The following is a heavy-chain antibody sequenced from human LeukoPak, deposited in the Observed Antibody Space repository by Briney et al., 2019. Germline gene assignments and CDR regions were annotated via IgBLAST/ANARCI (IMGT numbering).Heavy chain of an antibody. Sequence: SETLSLNCTVSGGSISSYYWSWIRQPPGKGLEWIGYIYYSGSTNYSPSLKSRVTISVDTSKNQISLKLSSVTAADTAVYYCASGYGGDPFDYWGQGTLVTVSS. CDR1: GGSISSYY. J-gene: IGHJ4*02. CDR3: ASGYGGDPFDY. V-gene: IGHV4-59*01. CDR2: IYYSGST. D-gene: IGHD4-23*01.